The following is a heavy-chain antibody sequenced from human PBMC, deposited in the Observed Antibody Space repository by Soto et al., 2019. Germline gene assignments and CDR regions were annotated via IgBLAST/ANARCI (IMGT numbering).Heavy chain of an antibody. Sequence: QVQLVQSGAEVKKPGASVKVSCKASGYTFTSYDINWVRQAAGQGLEWMGWMNPNSGNTGYAQQFQGRVTMTRSNSVNTAYMELTGLRSEDTAVYYCARGHNYYDSSGYYGDWGQGTLVTVSS. J-gene: IGHJ4*02. V-gene: IGHV1-8*01. D-gene: IGHD3-22*01. CDR3: ARGHNYYDSSGYYGD. CDR1: GYTFTSYD. CDR2: MNPNSGNT.